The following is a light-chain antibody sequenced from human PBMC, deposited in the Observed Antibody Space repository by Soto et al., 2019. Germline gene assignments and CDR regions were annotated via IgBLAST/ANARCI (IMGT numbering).Light chain of an antibody. CDR3: QQYNNWPPIT. CDR1: QSVRNN. J-gene: IGKJ5*01. CDR2: YAS. V-gene: IGKV3-15*01. Sequence: EIMMTQSPATLSVSPGERATLSCRASQSVRNNLAWYQHKPGQVPRLLIYYASTRATGIPARFSGSGSGTEFTLTISSRQSDDVAVYYCQQYNNWPPITFGQGTRLEIK.